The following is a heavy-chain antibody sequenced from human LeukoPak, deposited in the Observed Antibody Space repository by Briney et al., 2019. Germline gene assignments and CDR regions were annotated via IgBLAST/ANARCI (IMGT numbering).Heavy chain of an antibody. J-gene: IGHJ4*02. CDR2: IEEDGSEE. CDR1: GFIFSDYW. V-gene: IGHV3-7*05. CDR3: ARGEVDSNVDY. D-gene: IGHD4-11*01. Sequence: GGSLTLSCAASGFIFSDYWMNWVRQAPGKGLEYVANIEEDGSEEHYVDSVKGRFTISRDNAKNLLYLQMNSLRAEDTAVYYCARGEVDSNVDYWGQGTLVTVSS.